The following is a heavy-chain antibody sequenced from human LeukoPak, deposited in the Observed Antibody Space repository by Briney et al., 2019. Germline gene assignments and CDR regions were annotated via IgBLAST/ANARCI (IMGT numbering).Heavy chain of an antibody. D-gene: IGHD5-12*01. CDR3: ARSYSGYDPGHYYYYGMDV. V-gene: IGHV3-30-3*01. Sequence: GGSLRLSCAASGFTFSSYAMHWVRQAPGKGLGWVAVISYDGSNKYYADSVKGRFTISRDNSKNTLYLQMNSLRAEDTAVYYCARSYSGYDPGHYYYYGMDVWGQGTTVTVSS. J-gene: IGHJ6*02. CDR2: ISYDGSNK. CDR1: GFTFSSYA.